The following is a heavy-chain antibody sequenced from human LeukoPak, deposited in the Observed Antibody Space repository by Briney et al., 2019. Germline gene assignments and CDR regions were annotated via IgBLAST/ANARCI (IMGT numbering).Heavy chain of an antibody. V-gene: IGHV3-33*01. Sequence: PGGSLRLSCAASGFTFSGYGMHWVRQAPGKGLEWVAVIWYDGSNKYYADSVKGRFTISRDNSKNTLYLQMNSLRAEDTAVYYCARKIPAIAAAGGVGAFDIWGQGTMVTVSS. J-gene: IGHJ3*02. CDR1: GFTFSGYG. CDR3: ARKIPAIAAAGGVGAFDI. CDR2: IWYDGSNK. D-gene: IGHD6-13*01.